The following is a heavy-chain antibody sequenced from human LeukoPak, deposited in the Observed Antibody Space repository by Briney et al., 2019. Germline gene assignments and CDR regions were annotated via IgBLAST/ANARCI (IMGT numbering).Heavy chain of an antibody. D-gene: IGHD2-15*01. CDR1: GFTFSSYW. V-gene: IGHV3-7*01. Sequence: GGSLRLSCAASGFTFSSYWMSWVRQAPGKGLEWVANIKQDGSEKYYVDSVKGRFTISRDNAKNSLYLQMNSLRAEDTAVYYCARDPLSGYCSGGSCSYWGQGTLVTVSS. CDR2: IKQDGSEK. J-gene: IGHJ4*02. CDR3: ARDPLSGYCSGGSCSY.